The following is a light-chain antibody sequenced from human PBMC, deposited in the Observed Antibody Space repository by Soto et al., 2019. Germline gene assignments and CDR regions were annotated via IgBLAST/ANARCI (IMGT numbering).Light chain of an antibody. J-gene: IGKJ2*01. CDR3: QQSYSTPNT. CDR2: AAS. V-gene: IGKV1-39*01. CDR1: QSISSY. Sequence: IQMTQSPSSLSASVGDRVTITCRASQSISSYLNWYQQKPGEAPKLLIYAASSLQSGVPSRFSGSGSGTDFTLTISSLQPEDFATYYCQQSYSTPNTFGQGTKVGIK.